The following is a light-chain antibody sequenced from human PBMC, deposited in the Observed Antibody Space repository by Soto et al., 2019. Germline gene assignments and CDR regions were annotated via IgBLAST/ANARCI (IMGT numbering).Light chain of an antibody. J-gene: IGKJ4*01. V-gene: IGKV1-27*01. CDR1: QGISSF. CDR3: LKYNSGPLT. Sequence: RVTQSPSAVSASVGDRVTITFGASQGISSFLAWYQQLPGKVPKLLIYSASTLQSGVPSRFSGSGSGTDFTLTISSLQPEDDAIYYCLKYNSGPLTFGGGAKVDI. CDR2: SAS.